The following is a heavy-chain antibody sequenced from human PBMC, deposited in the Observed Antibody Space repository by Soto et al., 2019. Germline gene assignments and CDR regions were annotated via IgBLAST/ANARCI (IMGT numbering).Heavy chain of an antibody. V-gene: IGHV1-69*02. D-gene: IGHD5-18*01. Sequence: QVQLVQSGAEVKKPGSSVKVSCKASGGTFSSYTISWVRQAPGQGLEWMGRIIPILGIANYAQKFQGRVTTTADKSTSTAYMELSSLRSEDTAVYYCASQLALNVDTAMAIPDYWGQGPLVTVSS. CDR3: ASQLALNVDTAMAIPDY. CDR2: IIPILGIA. J-gene: IGHJ4*02. CDR1: GGTFSSYT.